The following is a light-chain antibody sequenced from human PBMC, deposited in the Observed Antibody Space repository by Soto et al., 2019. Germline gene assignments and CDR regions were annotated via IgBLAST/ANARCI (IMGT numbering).Light chain of an antibody. CDR2: LETSGSY. Sequence: QLVLAQSSSASASLGSSVKLTCTLSSGHSSYIIAWHQQQPGKAPRYLMNLETSGSYNKGSGVPDRFSGSSSGADRYLTISNLHFEDEADYYCETWDSNSWVFGGGTKLTVL. J-gene: IGLJ3*02. V-gene: IGLV4-60*02. CDR1: SGHSSYI. CDR3: ETWDSNSWV.